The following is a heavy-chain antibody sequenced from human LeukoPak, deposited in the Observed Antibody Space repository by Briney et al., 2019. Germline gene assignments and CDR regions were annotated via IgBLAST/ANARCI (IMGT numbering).Heavy chain of an antibody. J-gene: IGHJ6*03. Sequence: GGSLRLSCAASGFTFSSYNMNWVRQAPGKGLEWVSSITSRSSYRFYADSVKGRFTISRDNAKNSLYLQMNSLRAEDTAVYYCARDPYSGSYGNYYYYFMDVWGKGTTVTISS. CDR3: ARDPYSGSYGNYYYYFMDV. CDR2: ITSRSSYR. D-gene: IGHD1-26*01. V-gene: IGHV3-21*01. CDR1: GFTFSSYN.